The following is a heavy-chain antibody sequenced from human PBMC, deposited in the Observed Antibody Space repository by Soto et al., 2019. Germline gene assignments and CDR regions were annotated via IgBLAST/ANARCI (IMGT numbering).Heavy chain of an antibody. CDR1: GGTFSSYA. CDR3: ARGGVVVVPAAIPLYYYYGMDV. Sequence: GASVKVSCKASGGTFSSYAISWVRQAPGQGLERMRGIIPIFGTANYAQKFQGRVTITADESTSTAYMELSSLRSEDTAVYYCARGGVVVVPAAIPLYYYYGMDVWGQGTTVTVSS. D-gene: IGHD2-2*01. CDR2: IIPIFGTA. J-gene: IGHJ6*02. V-gene: IGHV1-69*13.